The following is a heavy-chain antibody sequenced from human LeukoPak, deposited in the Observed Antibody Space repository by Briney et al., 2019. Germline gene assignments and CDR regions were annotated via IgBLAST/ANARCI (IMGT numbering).Heavy chain of an antibody. CDR1: GGSISSGTYY. V-gene: IGHV4-61*01. J-gene: IGHJ5*02. CDR3: ARDHGWSGFNWFDP. D-gene: IGHD3-3*01. Sequence: SETLSLTCIVSGGSISSGTYYWGWIRQPPGKGLEWIGYIYVSGNTNYNPSLKSRVTLSLDTSKNQFSLKMTSVTAADTAIYYCARDHGWSGFNWFDPWGQGTLVTVSS. CDR2: IYVSGNT.